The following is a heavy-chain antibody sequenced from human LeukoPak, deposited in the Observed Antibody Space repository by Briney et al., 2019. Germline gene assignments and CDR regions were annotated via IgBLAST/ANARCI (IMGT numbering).Heavy chain of an antibody. J-gene: IGHJ6*03. CDR1: GASISSGSYC. V-gene: IGHV4-61*02. CDR2: MHSSGRT. CDR3: ARGLRGYSYGYVPWELSYYMDV. Sequence: PSQTLSLTCTVSGASISSGSYCWTWLRQPAGKGLEWISRMHSSGRTSYSLSLKSRVTISVETSKNGFSLKLSSVTAADTAVYYCARGLRGYSYGYVPWELSYYMDVWGKGTTVTISS. D-gene: IGHD5-18*01.